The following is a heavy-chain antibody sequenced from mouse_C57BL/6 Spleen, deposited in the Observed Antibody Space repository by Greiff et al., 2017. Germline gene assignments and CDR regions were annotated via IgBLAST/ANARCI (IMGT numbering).Heavy chain of an antibody. CDR3: APYDYDGSWFAY. D-gene: IGHD2-4*01. V-gene: IGHV1-4*01. CDR1: GYTFTSYT. J-gene: IGHJ3*01. CDR2: INPSSGYT. Sequence: QVQLQQSGAELARPGASVKMSCKASGYTFTSYTMHWVKQRPGQGLEWIGYINPSSGYTKYNQKFKDKATLTADKSSSTAYMQLSSLTSEDSAVXYCAPYDYDGSWFAYWGQGTLVTVSA.